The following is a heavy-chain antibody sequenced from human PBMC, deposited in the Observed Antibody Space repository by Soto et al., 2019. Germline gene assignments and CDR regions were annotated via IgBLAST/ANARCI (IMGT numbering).Heavy chain of an antibody. CDR3: ARALGFCSSTSCDPKN. Sequence: EVQLVESGGGLVKPGGSLRLSCAASGFTFSSYSMNWVRQAPGKGLEWVSSISSSSSYIYYADSVKGRFTISRDNAKNSLYLQMNSLRAEATAGYYCARALGFCSSTSCDPKNWCQGTLVTGSS. V-gene: IGHV3-21*01. J-gene: IGHJ4*02. D-gene: IGHD2-2*01. CDR1: GFTFSSYS. CDR2: ISSSSSYI.